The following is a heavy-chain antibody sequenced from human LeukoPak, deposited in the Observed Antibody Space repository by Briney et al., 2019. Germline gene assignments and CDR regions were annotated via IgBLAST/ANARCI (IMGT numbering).Heavy chain of an antibody. CDR2: IYYSGST. CDR3: ARERGGITVDY. V-gene: IGHV4-30-4*01. CDR1: GGSISSGDYY. Sequence: NPSETLSLTCTVSGGSISSGDYYWSWIRQPPGKGLEWIGYIYYSGSTYYNPSLKSRVTISVDTSKNQFSLKLSSVTAADTAVYYCARERGGITVDYWGQGTLVTVSS. J-gene: IGHJ4*02. D-gene: IGHD3-16*01.